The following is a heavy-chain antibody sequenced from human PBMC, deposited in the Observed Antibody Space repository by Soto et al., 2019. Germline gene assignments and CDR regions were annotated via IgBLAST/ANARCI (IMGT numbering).Heavy chain of an antibody. CDR1: GYTFTSYA. CDR2: INAGNGNT. CDR3: ARGPGGPDGPGDY. Sequence: QVQLVQSGAEVKKPGASVKVSCKASGYTFTSYAMHWWGRAPEQRLEWMGGINAGNGNTKYSQKFQGRVTITRDTSASTAYMELSSLRSEDTAVYYCARGPGGPDGPGDYWGQGTLVTVSS. J-gene: IGHJ4*02. D-gene: IGHD2-15*01. V-gene: IGHV1-3*01.